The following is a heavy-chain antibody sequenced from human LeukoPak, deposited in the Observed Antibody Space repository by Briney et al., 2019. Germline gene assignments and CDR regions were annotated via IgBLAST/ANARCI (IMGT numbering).Heavy chain of an antibody. V-gene: IGHV4-4*02. CDR2: IYHSGST. CDR1: GGSISSSNW. CDR3: ASPPIGYSSSWIDAFDI. Sequence: MASGTLSLTCAVSGGSISSSNWWSWVRQPPGKGLEWIGEIYHSGSTNYDPSLKSRVTISVDKSKNQFSLKLSSVTAADTAVYYCASPPIGYSSSWIDAFDIWGQGTMVTVSS. D-gene: IGHD6-13*01. J-gene: IGHJ3*02.